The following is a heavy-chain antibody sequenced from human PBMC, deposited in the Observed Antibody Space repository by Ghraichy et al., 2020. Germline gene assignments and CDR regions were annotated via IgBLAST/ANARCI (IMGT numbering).Heavy chain of an antibody. CDR1: GFTFGSYW. CDR2: IKQDGGGK. Sequence: GGSLRLSCAASGFTFGSYWMSWVRQAPGKGLEWVSNIKQDGGGKYYVDSVKGRFTISRDNAKNSLYLQMNSLRAEDTAVYYCASGEHAPHHYFDYWGQGTLVTVS. J-gene: IGHJ4*02. CDR3: ASGEHAPHHYFDY. D-gene: IGHD3-10*01. V-gene: IGHV3-7*01.